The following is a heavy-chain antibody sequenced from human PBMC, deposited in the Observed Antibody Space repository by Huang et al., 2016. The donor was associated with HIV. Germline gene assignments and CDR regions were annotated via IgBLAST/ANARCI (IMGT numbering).Heavy chain of an antibody. Sequence: QVQLVQSGAEVKKPGSSVKVSCKASGGTFSTYAISWVRQAPGQGLEWMGGAIPICVTANYAQKFQGTVTITADEFTSTAYMELSSLRSEDTALYYCARGRTRSSLYDSYYGLDVWGQGTTVTVSS. V-gene: IGHV1-69*01. CDR3: ARGRTRSSLYDSYYGLDV. J-gene: IGHJ6*02. D-gene: IGHD6-6*01. CDR1: GGTFSTYA. CDR2: AIPICVTA.